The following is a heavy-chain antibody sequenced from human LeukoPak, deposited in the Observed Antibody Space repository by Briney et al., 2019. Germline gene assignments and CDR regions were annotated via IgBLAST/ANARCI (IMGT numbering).Heavy chain of an antibody. J-gene: IGHJ4*02. Sequence: SVKVSCKASGFTFTSSAMQWVRQARGQRLEWIGWIVVGSGNTNYAQKFQERVTITRDMSTSTAYMELSSLRSEDTAVYYCAAFYSGIARGGGPFDYWGQGTLVTVSS. CDR1: GFTFTSSA. V-gene: IGHV1-58*02. CDR2: IVVGSGNT. D-gene: IGHD6-13*01. CDR3: AAFYSGIARGGGPFDY.